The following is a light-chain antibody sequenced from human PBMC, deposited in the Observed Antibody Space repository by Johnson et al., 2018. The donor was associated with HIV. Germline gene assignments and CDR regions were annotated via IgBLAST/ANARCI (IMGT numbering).Light chain of an antibody. CDR2: DNN. CDR1: SSNIGNNY. V-gene: IGLV1-51*01. Sequence: QSVLTQPPSVSAAPGQKVTISCSGSSSNIGNNYVSWYQHLPGTAPKLLIYDNNKRPSGIPDRFSGSKSGTSATLGITGLQTGDEADYYCGTWDSSLSAGGFFFGTGTKVTVL. CDR3: GTWDSSLSAGGFF. J-gene: IGLJ1*01.